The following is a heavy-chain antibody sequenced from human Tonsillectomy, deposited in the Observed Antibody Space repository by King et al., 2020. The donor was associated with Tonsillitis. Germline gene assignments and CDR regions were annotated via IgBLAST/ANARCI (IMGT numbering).Heavy chain of an antibody. CDR2: INWNGGST. CDR3: ARWYSSAWFSDY. D-gene: IGHD6-19*01. V-gene: IGHV3-20*04. CDR1: GFTFSDYG. J-gene: IGHJ4*02. Sequence: QLVQSGGGVVRPGGSLRLSCAASGFTFSDYGMSWVRQAPGKGLEWVSGINWNGGSTGYTDTVKGRFTISRDNAKNSLYLQMNSLRAEDTALYFCARWYSSAWFSDYWGQGTLVTVSS.